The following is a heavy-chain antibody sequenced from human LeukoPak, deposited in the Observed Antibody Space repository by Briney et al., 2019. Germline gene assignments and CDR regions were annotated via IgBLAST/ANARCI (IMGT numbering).Heavy chain of an antibody. D-gene: IGHD2-21*02. CDR3: AHRLACGGDCFRDV. J-gene: IGHJ6*02. V-gene: IGHV2-5*01. CDR1: GFSLSTRGVG. Sequence: RASGPTLVNPTQTLTLTCTFSGFSLSTRGVGVGWIRQPPGKALESLALIYWNDDKRYSPSLKSRLTITKDTSKNQVVLTMTNMDPVDTATYYCAHRLACGGDCFRDVWGQGTTVTVSS. CDR2: IYWNDDK.